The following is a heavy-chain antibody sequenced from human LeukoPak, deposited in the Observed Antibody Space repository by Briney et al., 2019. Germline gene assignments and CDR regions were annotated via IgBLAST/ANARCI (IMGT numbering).Heavy chain of an antibody. Sequence: PGGSLRLSCAASGFTFSISGTGWVRQAPGKGLECVSPISGSGGSTSYADSVKGRFTISRDNSKNTLYLQMNSLRAEDTAVYYCARGRNTGRQYYFDYWGQGTLVTVAS. CDR3: ARGRNTGRQYYFDY. CDR2: ISGSGGST. CDR1: GFTFSISG. V-gene: IGHV3-23*01. J-gene: IGHJ4*02. D-gene: IGHD5-18*01.